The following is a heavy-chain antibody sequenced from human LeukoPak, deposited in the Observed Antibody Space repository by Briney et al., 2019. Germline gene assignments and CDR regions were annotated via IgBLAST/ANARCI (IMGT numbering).Heavy chain of an antibody. CDR1: GFTFSSYA. CDR2: ISYDGSNK. Sequence: GRSLRLSCAASGFTFSSYAMHWVRQAPGKGLEWVAVISYDGSNKYYADSVKGRFTISRDNSKNTLYLQMNSLRAEDTAVYYCARGTPDIVAVPAADYWGQGTLVTVSS. D-gene: IGHD2-2*01. J-gene: IGHJ4*02. V-gene: IGHV3-30-3*01. CDR3: ARGTPDIVAVPAADY.